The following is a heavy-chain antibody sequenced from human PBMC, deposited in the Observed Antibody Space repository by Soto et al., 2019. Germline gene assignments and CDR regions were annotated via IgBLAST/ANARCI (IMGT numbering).Heavy chain of an antibody. CDR1: GIACNSHS. J-gene: IGHJ4*02. CDR2: ISPSGSAT. CDR3: ARGRTDYAYFES. V-gene: IGHV3-48*02. D-gene: IGHD3-16*01. Sequence: GVSLRLSCVASGIACNSHSRYWIRQPPGKGLEWVSYISPSGSATNYADSVRGRFTISRDNARNSLSLQMNGLRDEDTAVYYCARGRTDYAYFESWGQGTLVTVSS.